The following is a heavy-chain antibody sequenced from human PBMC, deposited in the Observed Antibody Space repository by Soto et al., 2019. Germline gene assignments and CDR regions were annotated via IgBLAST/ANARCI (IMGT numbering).Heavy chain of an antibody. D-gene: IGHD3-22*01. J-gene: IGHJ4*02. V-gene: IGHV4-31*03. Sequence: LSLTCTVSGGSISSGGYYWSWIRQHPGKGLEWIGYIYYSGSTYYNPSLKSRVTISVDTSKNQFSLKLSSVTAADTAVYYCAREGGTDHSYDSSGYYYFDYWGQGTLVTVSS. CDR1: GGSISSGGYY. CDR2: IYYSGST. CDR3: AREGGTDHSYDSSGYYYFDY.